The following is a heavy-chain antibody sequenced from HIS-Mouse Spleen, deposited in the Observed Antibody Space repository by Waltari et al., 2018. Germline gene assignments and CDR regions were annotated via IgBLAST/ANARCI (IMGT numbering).Heavy chain of an antibody. J-gene: IGHJ2*01. CDR2: ISYDGSKK. Sequence: QVQLVESGGGVVQPGRSLRLSCAASGFTFSRYAMHWVRQAPEKGLEWVAVISYDGSKKYYADSVKGRFTSSRDNSKNTLYLQMNSLRAEDTAVYYCASLLTGDWYFDLWGRGTLVTVSS. CDR3: ASLLTGDWYFDL. CDR1: GFTFSRYA. D-gene: IGHD7-27*01. V-gene: IGHV3-30*04.